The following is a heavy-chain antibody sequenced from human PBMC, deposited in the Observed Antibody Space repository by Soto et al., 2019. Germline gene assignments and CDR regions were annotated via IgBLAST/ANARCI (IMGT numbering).Heavy chain of an antibody. CDR1: GGSFSGYY. CDR2: INHSGST. J-gene: IGHJ5*02. V-gene: IGHV4-34*01. Sequence: SETLSVTCAVYGGSFSGYYWSWIRQPPGKGLEWIAEINHSGSTNYNPSLKSRVTISVDTSKNQFSLKLSSVTAADTAVYYCARMWGGWFDPWGQGTLVTVSS. CDR3: ARMWGGWFDP. D-gene: IGHD3-16*01.